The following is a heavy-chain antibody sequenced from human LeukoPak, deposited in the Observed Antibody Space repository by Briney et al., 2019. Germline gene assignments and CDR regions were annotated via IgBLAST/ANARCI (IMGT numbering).Heavy chain of an antibody. CDR1: GFTFSSYG. V-gene: IGHV3-33*01. CDR2: IWYDGSNK. J-gene: IGHJ6*02. CDR3: ARDVYDCSGGSCPQYYYVMDV. Sequence: GGSLRLSCAASGFTFSSYGVHWVRQAPGKGLEWVAVIWYDGSNKYYADSVKGRFTISRDNSKNTLYLQMNSLRAEDTAVYYCARDVYDCSGGSCPQYYYVMDVWGQGTTVTVSS. D-gene: IGHD2-15*01.